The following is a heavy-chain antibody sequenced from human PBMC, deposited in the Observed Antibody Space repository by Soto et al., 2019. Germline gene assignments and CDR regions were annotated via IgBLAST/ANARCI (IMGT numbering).Heavy chain of an antibody. J-gene: IGHJ6*02. Sequence: GGSLRLSCAASGFTFSSYAMSWVRQAPGKGLEWVSAISGSGGSTYYADSVKGRFTISRDNSKNTLYLQMNSLRAEDTAVYYCAKGIAAAGTFDYYYGMDVWGQGTTVTISS. CDR2: ISGSGGST. V-gene: IGHV3-23*01. CDR3: AKGIAAAGTFDYYYGMDV. D-gene: IGHD6-13*01. CDR1: GFTFSSYA.